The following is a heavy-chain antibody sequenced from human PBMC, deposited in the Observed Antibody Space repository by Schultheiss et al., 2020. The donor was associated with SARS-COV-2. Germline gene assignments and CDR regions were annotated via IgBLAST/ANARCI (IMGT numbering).Heavy chain of an antibody. Sequence: GGSLRLSCAASGFTFSGSAMHWVRQAPGKGLEWVAVISYDGSNKYYADSVKGRFTISRDNSKNTLYLQMNSLRAEDTAVYYCARGIYQIKYDYTERAFDYWGQGTLVTVSS. CDR2: ISYDGSNK. J-gene: IGHJ4*02. D-gene: IGHD4-11*01. V-gene: IGHV3-30*01. CDR3: ARGIYQIKYDYTERAFDY. CDR1: GFTFSGSA.